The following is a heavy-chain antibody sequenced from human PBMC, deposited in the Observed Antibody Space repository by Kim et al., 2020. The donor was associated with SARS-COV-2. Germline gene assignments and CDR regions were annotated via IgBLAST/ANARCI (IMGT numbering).Heavy chain of an antibody. CDR2: TI. V-gene: IGHV3-48*01. D-gene: IGHD3-10*01. CDR3: AAFGEDGMDV. J-gene: IGHJ6*02. Sequence: TISYAASVKGRINISRDNAKNSLYLQMNSLRAEDTAVYYCAAFGEDGMDVWGQGTTVTVSS.